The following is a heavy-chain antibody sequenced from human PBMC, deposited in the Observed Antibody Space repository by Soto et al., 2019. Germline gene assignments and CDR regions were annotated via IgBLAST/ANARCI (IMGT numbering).Heavy chain of an antibody. CDR1: GFTFGASA. CDR2: IGSRGESYAT. V-gene: IGHV3-73*01. CDR3: ARRGPGTYFDY. Sequence: GGSLRLSCAASGFTFGASALQWVRQASGKGLEWLGRIGSRGESYATTYDVSVKGRFTIFRDDSKKTAYLQMDSLESEDTVVYYCARRGPGTYFDYWGQGTLVTVSS. J-gene: IGHJ4*02. D-gene: IGHD6-13*01.